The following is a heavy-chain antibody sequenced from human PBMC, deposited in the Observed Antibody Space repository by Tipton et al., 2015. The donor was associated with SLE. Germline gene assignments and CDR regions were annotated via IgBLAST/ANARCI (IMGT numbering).Heavy chain of an antibody. V-gene: IGHV4-39*01. CDR2: IFYSGST. D-gene: IGHD6-19*01. CDR3: VRQSRGSGWYFADY. CDR1: GGSITSSIYY. Sequence: TLSLTCTVSGGSITSSIYYWGWIRQPPGKGLEWIGNIFYSGSTYYNLSLKSRVTGSVDTSKNQFSLQLRSVSATDRALYYCVRQSRGSGWYFADYWGQGILVTVSS. J-gene: IGHJ4*02.